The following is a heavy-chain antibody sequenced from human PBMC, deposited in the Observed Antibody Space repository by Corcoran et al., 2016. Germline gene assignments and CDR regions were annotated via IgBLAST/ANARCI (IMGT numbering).Heavy chain of an antibody. Sequence: QVQLVQSGAEVKKPGASVKVSCKASGYTFTSYGISWVRQAPGQGLEWMGWISAYNGNTNYAQKLQGRVTMTTDTSTSTAYMELRSLRSDDTAVYYCARARTVGPAAIGWETYYYYGMDVWGQGTTVTVSS. D-gene: IGHD2-2*01. CDR1: GYTFTSYG. J-gene: IGHJ6*02. CDR2: ISAYNGNT. CDR3: ARARTVGPAAIGWETYYYYGMDV. V-gene: IGHV1-18*01.